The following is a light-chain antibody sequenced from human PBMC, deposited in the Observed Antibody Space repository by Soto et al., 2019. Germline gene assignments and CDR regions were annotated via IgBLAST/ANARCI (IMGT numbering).Light chain of an antibody. CDR3: SSYTTSTTVV. V-gene: IGLV2-14*01. CDR2: QVS. J-gene: IGLJ2*01. Sequence: QSALTQPASVSGSPGQSITISCTGTSSDVGNYNYVSWYQQHPGKAPKLMIYQVSNRPSGVSNRFSGSKSGNTACLTISRLQAEDEADYYCSSYTTSTTVVFGGGTKLTVL. CDR1: SSDVGNYNY.